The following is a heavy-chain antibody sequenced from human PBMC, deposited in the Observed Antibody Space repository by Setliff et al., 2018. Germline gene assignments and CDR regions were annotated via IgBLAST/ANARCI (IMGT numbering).Heavy chain of an antibody. CDR3: ARGGIYNYVSSAYFDL. V-gene: IGHV1-2*02. CDR1: GYTFSDYY. J-gene: IGHJ3*01. D-gene: IGHD3-22*01. Sequence: GASVKVSCKASGYTFSDYYMYWVRQAPGQGLEWMGWINPKSGGAHYAQKFRGRVTMSRETSISTDYMELSRLTSDDTAVYYCARGGIYNYVSSAYFDLWGQGSRGT. CDR2: INPKSGGA.